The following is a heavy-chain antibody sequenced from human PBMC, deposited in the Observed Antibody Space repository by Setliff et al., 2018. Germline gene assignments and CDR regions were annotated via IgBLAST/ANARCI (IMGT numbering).Heavy chain of an antibody. J-gene: IGHJ4*02. V-gene: IGHV3-21*01. Sequence: PGGSLRLSCAASGFTFSSYSMSWVRQAPGKGLEWVSSINNHNTYIDYADSLKGRFTISRDNAKNSLYLQVNSLRAEDTAIYYCARSSPRTFDCWGQGTPVTVSS. CDR2: INNHNTYI. CDR1: GFTFSSYS. D-gene: IGHD6-6*01. CDR3: ARSSPRTFDC.